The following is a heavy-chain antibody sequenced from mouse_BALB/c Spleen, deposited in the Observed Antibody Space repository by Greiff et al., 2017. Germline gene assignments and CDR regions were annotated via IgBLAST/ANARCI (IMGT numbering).Heavy chain of an antibody. CDR1: GFTFSSYW. CDR3: TRHYYGSSYPWFAY. CDR2: IRLKSDNYAT. J-gene: IGHJ3*01. Sequence: EVHLVESGGGLVQPGGSMKLSCVASGFTFSSYWMSWVRQSPEKGLEWVAEIRLKSDNYATHYAESVKGKFTISRDDSKSRLYLQMNSLRAEDTGIYYCTRHYYGSSYPWFAYWGQGTLVTVSA. D-gene: IGHD1-1*01. V-gene: IGHV6-6*02.